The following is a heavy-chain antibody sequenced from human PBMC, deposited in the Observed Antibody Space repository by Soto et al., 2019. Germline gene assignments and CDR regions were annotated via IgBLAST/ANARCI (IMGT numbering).Heavy chain of an antibody. CDR2: MNPNSGNT. V-gene: IGHV1-8*01. D-gene: IGHD6-13*01. CDR3: ASLPYSSNYDYGMDV. Sequence: ASVKVSCKASGYTFTSYDINWVRQATGQGLEWMGWMNPNSGNTGYAQKFQGRVTMTRNTSISTAYMELSSLSSEDTAVYYCASLPYSSNYDYGMDVWGQGTTVTVSS. J-gene: IGHJ6*02. CDR1: GYTFTSYD.